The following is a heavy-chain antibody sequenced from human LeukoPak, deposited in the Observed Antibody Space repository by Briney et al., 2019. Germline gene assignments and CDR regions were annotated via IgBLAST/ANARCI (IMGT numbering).Heavy chain of an antibody. J-gene: IGHJ4*02. CDR2: INPNSGGT. D-gene: IGHD5-24*01. V-gene: IGHV1-2*02. CDR1: GYTFTGYY. CDR3: ARGVEMATIEAY. Sequence: ASVKVSCKASGYTFTGYYMHWVRQAPGQGLEWMGWINPNSGGTNYAQKFQGRVTMTRDTSISTAYMELSSLRSEDTAVYYCARGVEMATIEAYWGQGTLVTVSS.